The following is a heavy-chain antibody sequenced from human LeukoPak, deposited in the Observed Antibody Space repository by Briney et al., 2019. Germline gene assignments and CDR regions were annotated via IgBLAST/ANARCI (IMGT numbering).Heavy chain of an antibody. V-gene: IGHV1-8*01. CDR2: MNPNSGNT. Sequence: ASVKVSCKASGYTFTSYDINWVRQATGQGLEWMGWMNPNSGNTGYAQKFQGRVTMTRNTSISTAYMELSSLRSEDTVVYYCARASHYSSSWVFFRDYYYYGMDVWGQGTTVTVSS. CDR3: ARASHYSSSWVFFRDYYYYGMDV. J-gene: IGHJ6*02. D-gene: IGHD6-13*01. CDR1: GYTFTSYD.